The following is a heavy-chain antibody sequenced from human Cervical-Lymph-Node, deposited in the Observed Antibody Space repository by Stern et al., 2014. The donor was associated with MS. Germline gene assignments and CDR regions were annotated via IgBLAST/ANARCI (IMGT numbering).Heavy chain of an antibody. J-gene: IGHJ6*02. CDR2: INEDGSEK. V-gene: IGHV3-7*01. CDR1: GFSFSTYW. CDR3: ARDDSSTWLGKYYYYGMDV. Sequence: EVQLVESGGGLVQPGGSLRLSCAASGFSFSTYWMSWVRHAPGKGLEWVANINEDGSEKHHVDSVKGRFTISRDNVKNSLYLQMNSLRVEDTAVYYCARDDSSTWLGKYYYYGMDVWGQGTTVTVSS. D-gene: IGHD6-19*01.